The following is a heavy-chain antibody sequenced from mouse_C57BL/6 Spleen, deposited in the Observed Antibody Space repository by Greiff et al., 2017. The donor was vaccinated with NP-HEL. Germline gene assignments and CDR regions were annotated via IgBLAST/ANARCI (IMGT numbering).Heavy chain of an antibody. CDR2: INPYNGGT. Sequence: EVQLQQSGPVLVKPGASVKMSCKASGYTFTDYYMNWVKQSHGKSLEWIGVINPYNGGTSYNQKFKGKATLTVDKSSSTAYMELNSLTSEDSAVYYCARRIPATGGFAYWGQGTLVTVSA. D-gene: IGHD1-2*01. V-gene: IGHV1-19*01. CDR1: GYTFTDYY. CDR3: ARRIPATGGFAY. J-gene: IGHJ3*01.